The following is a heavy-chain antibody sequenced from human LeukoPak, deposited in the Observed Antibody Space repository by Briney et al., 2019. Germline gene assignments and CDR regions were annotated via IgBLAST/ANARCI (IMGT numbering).Heavy chain of an antibody. CDR1: GFTIRTHA. CDR3: ARVQYYYGSGSYYKDDFDI. CDR2: ISDSGGST. J-gene: IGHJ3*02. V-gene: IGHV3-23*01. D-gene: IGHD3-10*01. Sequence: EGSLRLYCVGSGFTIRTHAMIWGRQGPGKGLQWVWAISDSGGSTYYSDSVNGRFTISRDNSKNTLYLQVHGLRAEDTDVYYCARVQYYYGSGSYYKDDFDIWGQGTMVTVSS.